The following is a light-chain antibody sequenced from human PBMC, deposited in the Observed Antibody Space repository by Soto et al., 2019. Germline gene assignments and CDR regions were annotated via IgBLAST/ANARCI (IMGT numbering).Light chain of an antibody. CDR3: QQSYNSPYT. CDR1: QAINKN. V-gene: IGKV1-39*01. CDR2: DAS. Sequence: DIQMTQSPASLSASVGDRVTITCRASQAINKNLNWYRHKLGKAPELLIYDASDSQSGVPSRFSGSGSGADFTLISSGLQPEDFANYYRQQSYNSPYTFGQGTKLEIK. J-gene: IGKJ2*01.